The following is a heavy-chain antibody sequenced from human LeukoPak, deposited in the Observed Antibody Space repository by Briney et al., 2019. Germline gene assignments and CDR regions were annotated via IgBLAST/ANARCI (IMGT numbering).Heavy chain of an antibody. CDR1: GFTFSNYW. J-gene: IGHJ5*02. CDR2: IKEDGSEK. Sequence: GGSLRLSCAASGFTFSNYWMSWVRQAPGKGLEWVANIKEDGSEKYHVDSVKGRFTISRDNAKNSLFLQMNSLRAEDTAVYYCARVGDRTGYYYWFDPWGQGTLVTVPS. D-gene: IGHD3-22*01. V-gene: IGHV3-7*02. CDR3: ARVGDRTGYYYWFDP.